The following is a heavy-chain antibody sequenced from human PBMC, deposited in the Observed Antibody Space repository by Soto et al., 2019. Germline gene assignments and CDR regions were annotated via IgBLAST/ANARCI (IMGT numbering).Heavy chain of an antibody. J-gene: IGHJ4*02. D-gene: IGHD2-2*01. V-gene: IGHV3-7*01. CDR2: IKQDGSEK. CDR3: AKNNLYCSSTNCFVFDY. Sequence: EVQVVESGGGLVQPGGSVRLSCAASGFIFSNYWMSWVRQAPGKGLEWVANIKQDGSEKHYVDSVKGRFTISRDNADNSLYLQMNSLRAGDADVYYCAKNNLYCSSTNCFVFDYWGQGTLVTVSS. CDR1: GFIFSNYW.